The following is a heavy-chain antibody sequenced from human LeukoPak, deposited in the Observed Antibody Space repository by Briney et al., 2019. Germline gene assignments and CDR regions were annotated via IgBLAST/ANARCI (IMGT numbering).Heavy chain of an antibody. Sequence: SETLSLTCSVSGDSLRNQCWGWIRQPPGKGLEWIGYIYHSGRTNYSPSLKSRVTMSVDTPKNQFSLRLSSVTAADTAVYYCARGGDYYYYMDVWGKGTTVTVSS. CDR1: GDSLRNQC. CDR2: IYHSGRT. CDR3: ARGGDYYYYMDV. V-gene: IGHV4-59*11. J-gene: IGHJ6*03.